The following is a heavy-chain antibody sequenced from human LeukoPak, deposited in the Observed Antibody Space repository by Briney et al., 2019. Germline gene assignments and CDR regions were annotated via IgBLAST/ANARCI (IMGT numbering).Heavy chain of an antibody. CDR2: RSPNSGDT. D-gene: IGHD7-27*01. Sequence: ASVKVSCKASGYTCTSYDFNWMRQATGQRPEWMGWRSPNSGDTGYAQKFQDRVTMTRNTSISTAYMELSSLRSDDTAVYYCARGPPNWGYDYWGPGTLVTVSS. CDR3: ARGPPNWGYDY. CDR1: GYTCTSYD. J-gene: IGHJ4*02. V-gene: IGHV1-8*01.